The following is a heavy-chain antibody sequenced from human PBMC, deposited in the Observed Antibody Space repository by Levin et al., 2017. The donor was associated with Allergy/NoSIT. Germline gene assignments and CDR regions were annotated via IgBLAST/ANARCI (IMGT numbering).Heavy chain of an antibody. D-gene: IGHD2-21*02. CDR1: GYSFINYG. CDR3: ARMEYCGGDCYDWYFDL. CDR2: TSAYTGYT. Sequence: PGESLKISCKASGYSFINYGISWVRQAPGQGLEYMGWTSAYTGYTNYAQKFQGRVTLTTDTSTSTAYMELRSLRSDDTAVYYCARMEYCGGDCYDWYFDLWGRGTLVTVSS. V-gene: IGHV1-18*01. J-gene: IGHJ2*01.